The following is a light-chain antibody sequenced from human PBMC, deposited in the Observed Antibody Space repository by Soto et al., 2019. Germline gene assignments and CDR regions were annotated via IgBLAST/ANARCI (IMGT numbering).Light chain of an antibody. CDR2: AAS. V-gene: IGKV1-39*01. Sequence: DIQMTQSPSSLSASVGDRVTITCRAGQYIGRYLNWYQQKPGKAPKLLIYAASSLHSGVPSRFSGSGSGTDFTLTISSLQPEDFATYYCQQYNSYWTFGQGTKVDI. CDR3: QQYNSYWT. CDR1: QYIGRY. J-gene: IGKJ1*01.